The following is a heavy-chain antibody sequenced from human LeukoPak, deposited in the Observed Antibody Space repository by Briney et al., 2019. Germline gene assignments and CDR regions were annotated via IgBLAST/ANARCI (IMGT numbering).Heavy chain of an antibody. CDR1: GFPFSSYA. D-gene: IGHD3-10*01. CDR3: ARDYYGSGSYFYYYYYYMDV. J-gene: IGHJ6*03. CDR2: ISNSDDST. V-gene: IGHV3-23*01. Sequence: GGSLRLSCAASGFPFSSYAMSWVRQAPGKGLEWVSTISNSDDSTYYADSVKGRFTISRDNSENTLFLRMNSLRAEDTAVYYCARDYYGSGSYFYYYYYYMDVWGKGTTVTISS.